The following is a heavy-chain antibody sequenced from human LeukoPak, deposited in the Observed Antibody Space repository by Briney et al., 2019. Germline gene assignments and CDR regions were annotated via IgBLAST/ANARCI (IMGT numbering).Heavy chain of an antibody. Sequence: GGSLRLSCAASGFTFDDYAMPWVRQAPGKGLEWVSGISWNSGSIGYADSVKGRFTISRDNAKNSLYLQMNSLRAEDTALYYCAKDSFADYYDSSGYLSCGMDVWGQGTTVTVSS. D-gene: IGHD3-22*01. CDR2: ISWNSGSI. V-gene: IGHV3-9*01. CDR1: GFTFDDYA. J-gene: IGHJ6*02. CDR3: AKDSFADYYDSSGYLSCGMDV.